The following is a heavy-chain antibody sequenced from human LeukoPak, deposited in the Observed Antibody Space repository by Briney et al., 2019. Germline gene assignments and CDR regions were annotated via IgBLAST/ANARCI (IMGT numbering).Heavy chain of an antibody. V-gene: IGHV3-21*01. CDR2: ISSGSTYM. J-gene: IGHJ4*02. CDR1: GGTFSSYT. CDR3: ARDIVHCGGDCYPGRGFDY. D-gene: IGHD2-21*02. Sequence: SCKASGGTFSSYTISWVRQAPGKGLEWVSYISSGSTYMYYADSLKGRFTISRDNAKSSLYLQMNSLRAEDTAMYYCARDIVHCGGDCYPGRGFDYWGQGTLVTVSS.